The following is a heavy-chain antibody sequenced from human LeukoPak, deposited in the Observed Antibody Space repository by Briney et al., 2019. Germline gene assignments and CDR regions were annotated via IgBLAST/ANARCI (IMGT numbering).Heavy chain of an antibody. D-gene: IGHD6-25*01. Sequence: PSETLSLTCAVYGGSFSGYYWSWIRQPPGKGLEWIGEINHSGSTNYNPSLKSRVTISVDTSKNQFSLKLSSVTAADTAVYYCARARLLYYYYYYMDVWGKGTTVTVSS. CDR1: GGSFSGYY. CDR3: ARARLLYYYYYYMDV. CDR2: INHSGST. J-gene: IGHJ6*03. V-gene: IGHV4-34*01.